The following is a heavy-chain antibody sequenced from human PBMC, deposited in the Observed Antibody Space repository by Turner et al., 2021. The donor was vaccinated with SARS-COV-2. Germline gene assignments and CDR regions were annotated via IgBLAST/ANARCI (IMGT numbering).Heavy chain of an antibody. CDR1: DVSISSSTYY. V-gene: IGHV4-39*01. J-gene: IGHJ6*02. Sequence: QLQLQESGPGLVKPSETLSLTCSVSDVSISSSTYYWGWIRQPPGKGLEWIGSIYYSGSAYYNPSLKSRVTISVDPSKNQFSLKLTSVTAADTAVYYCARLMDTAMDYYGTDVWGQGTTVTVSS. CDR3: ARLMDTAMDYYGTDV. D-gene: IGHD5-18*01. CDR2: IYYSGSA.